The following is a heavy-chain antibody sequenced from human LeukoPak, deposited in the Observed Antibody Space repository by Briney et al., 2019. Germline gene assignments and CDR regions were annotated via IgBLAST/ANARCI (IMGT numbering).Heavy chain of an antibody. CDR3: AKESLTGYSSGWYGSGWYFDL. CDR1: RFTFSTYA. J-gene: IGHJ2*01. V-gene: IGHV3-23*01. D-gene: IGHD6-19*01. Sequence: GGSLRLSCAASRFTFSTYAMSWVRQAPGKGLEWVSAISGSGGSTYYADSVKGRFTISRDNSKNTLYLQMNSLRAEDTAVYYCAKESLTGYSSGWYGSGWYFDLWGRGTLVTVSS. CDR2: ISGSGGST.